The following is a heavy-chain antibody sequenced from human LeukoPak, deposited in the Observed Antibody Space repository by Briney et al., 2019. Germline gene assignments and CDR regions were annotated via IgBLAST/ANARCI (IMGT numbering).Heavy chain of an antibody. V-gene: IGHV3-23*01. CDR3: AKARPDLYSGYDHDAFDI. J-gene: IGHJ3*02. D-gene: IGHD5-12*01. CDR2: ISGSGGST. CDR1: GFTFSSYA. Sequence: PGGSLRLSCAASGFTFSSYAMSWVRQAPGKGLEWVSAISGSGGSTYYADSVKGRFTISRDNSKNTLYLQMNSLRAEDTAVYYCAKARPDLYSGYDHDAFDIWGQGTMVTVSS.